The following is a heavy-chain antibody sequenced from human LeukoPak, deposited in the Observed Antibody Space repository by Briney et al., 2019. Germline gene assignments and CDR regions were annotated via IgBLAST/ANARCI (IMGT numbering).Heavy chain of an antibody. D-gene: IGHD3-10*01. CDR2: MNPNSGNT. J-gene: IGHJ4*02. CDR3: ARVPPKNYGSGSYTY. V-gene: IGHV1-8*01. CDR1: GYTFTSYD. Sequence: ASVKVSCKASGYTFTSYDINWVRQATGQGLEGMGWMNPNSGNTGYAQKFQGRVTMTRNTSISTAYMELSSLRSEDTAVYYCARVPPKNYGSGSYTYWGQGTLVTVSS.